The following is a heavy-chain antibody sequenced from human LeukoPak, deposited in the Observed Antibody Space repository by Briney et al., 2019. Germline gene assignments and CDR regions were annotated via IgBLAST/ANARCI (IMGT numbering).Heavy chain of an antibody. CDR3: ARDQGGVGY. CDR2: IQQDGSAK. Sequence: GGSLRLSCAASGFTFSAYWMTWVRQAPEKGLEWVANIQQDGSAKYYVDSVRGRFTISRDNAKNSLYLQMNSLRPEDTAVYYCARDQGGVGYWGQGTLVTVSS. V-gene: IGHV3-7*01. J-gene: IGHJ4*02. D-gene: IGHD3-16*01. CDR1: GFTFSAYW.